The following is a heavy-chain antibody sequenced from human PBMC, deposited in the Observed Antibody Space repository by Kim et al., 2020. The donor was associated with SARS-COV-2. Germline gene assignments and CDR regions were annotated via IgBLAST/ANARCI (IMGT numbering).Heavy chain of an antibody. D-gene: IGHD5-12*01. J-gene: IGHJ3*02. CDR3: SRARHTTMPPYDAFDM. CDR2: IYYSGST. Sequence: SETLSLTCTVSGCSISPYYWSWIRQPPGKGLEWLGYIYYSGSTYYNPSLKSRVTISVDTSKKQFSLKLTSVTAADTAVYYCSRARHTTMPPYDAFDMWGQGTMVTLSS. CDR1: GCSISPYY. V-gene: IGHV4-59*01.